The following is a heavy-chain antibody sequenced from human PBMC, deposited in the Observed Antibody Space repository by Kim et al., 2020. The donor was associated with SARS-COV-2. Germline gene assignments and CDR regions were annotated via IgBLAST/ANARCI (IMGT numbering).Heavy chain of an antibody. CDR3: ARGTMTTGLDY. V-gene: IGHV1-3*01. CDR2: T. D-gene: IGHD4-4*01. J-gene: IGHJ4*02. Sequence: TKYSQKVQGRGTITRETSASTAFMDLSSLTSEDTAVYYCARGTMTTGLDYWGQGTVVTVSS.